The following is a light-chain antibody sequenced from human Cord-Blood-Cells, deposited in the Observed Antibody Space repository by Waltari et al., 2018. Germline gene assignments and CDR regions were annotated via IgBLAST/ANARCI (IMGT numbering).Light chain of an antibody. V-gene: IGKV1-39*01. CDR1: NSISIY. CDR2: AAS. Sequence: DIQMTQSPSSLSACVGDRVTITCRASNSISIYLNWYQQKPGKAPKLLIYAASSLQSGVPSRFCGSGSETYFTLTISSLQPEDFATYYCQQSYSTPLTFGGGTKVEIK. CDR3: QQSYSTPLT. J-gene: IGKJ4*01.